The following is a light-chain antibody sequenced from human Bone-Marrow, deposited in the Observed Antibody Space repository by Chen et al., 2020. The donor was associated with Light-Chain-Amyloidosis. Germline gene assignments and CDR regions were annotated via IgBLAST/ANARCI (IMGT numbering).Light chain of an antibody. Sequence: EIVLTQSPATLSLSPGDRVTLSCRASQSVRFSLAWYQQKPGQAPRLLIYDASNRATGIPARFSGSVSMTDFTLTISRLEPEDFAVYYCQQRSNWPRTFGQGTKVDIK. J-gene: IGKJ1*01. CDR3: QQRSNWPRT. CDR2: DAS. V-gene: IGKV3-11*01. CDR1: QSVRFS.